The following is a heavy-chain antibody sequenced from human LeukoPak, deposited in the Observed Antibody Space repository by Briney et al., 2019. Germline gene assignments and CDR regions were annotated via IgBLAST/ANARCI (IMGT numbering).Heavy chain of an antibody. CDR3: AKTPRGYSYGQLIDY. CDR1: GGSISSSSYY. Sequence: SETLSLTCTVSGGSISSSSYYWGWIRQPPGTGLEWIGSIYYSGSTYYNPSLKSRVTISVDTSKNQFSLKLSSVTAADTAVYYCAKTPRGYSYGQLIDYWGQGTLVTVSS. CDR2: IYYSGST. D-gene: IGHD5-18*01. J-gene: IGHJ4*02. V-gene: IGHV4-39*01.